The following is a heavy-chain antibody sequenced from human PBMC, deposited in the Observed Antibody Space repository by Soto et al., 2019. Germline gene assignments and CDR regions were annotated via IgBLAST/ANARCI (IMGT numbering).Heavy chain of an antibody. D-gene: IGHD6-19*01. Sequence: QLQLQESGPGLVKPSETLSLTCTVSGGSIGSSSYYWGWIRQPPGKGLEWIGMIYDRGSTYSNPSLKSRLTTSLDTSKNQFSLKLTSVTAADTAVYYCARHGYTSGRTYFDYWGQGTLVTVSS. CDR1: GGSIGSSSYY. V-gene: IGHV4-39*01. CDR3: ARHGYTSGRTYFDY. CDR2: IYDRGST. J-gene: IGHJ4*02.